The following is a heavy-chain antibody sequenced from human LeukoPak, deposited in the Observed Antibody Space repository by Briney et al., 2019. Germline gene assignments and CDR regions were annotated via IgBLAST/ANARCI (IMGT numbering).Heavy chain of an antibody. Sequence: PSETLSLTCSVSGASTNGHYWTWIRLSPGKGLEWLGYISDSGSTSYNPSLRSRVIMALEASKTEFSLRLNSVTVADTAVYYCARVFRGAVTSNWFDPGGQGTLVTVSS. CDR2: ISDSGST. J-gene: IGHJ5*02. CDR3: ARVFRGAVTSNWFDP. CDR1: GASTNGHY. D-gene: IGHD3-3*01. V-gene: IGHV4-59*11.